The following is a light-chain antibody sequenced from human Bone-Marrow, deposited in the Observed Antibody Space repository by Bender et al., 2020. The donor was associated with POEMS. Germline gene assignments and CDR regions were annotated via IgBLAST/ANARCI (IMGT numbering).Light chain of an antibody. Sequence: VLTQPPSASVAPGKTARITCGGDSVGTDSVHWYQQKPDQAPVLVIYKDTERPSGSPERFSGSTSGTTVTLTVSGVQSEDEADYYCQSADTSGPVVFGGGTKLTV. V-gene: IGLV3-25*03. CDR2: KDT. J-gene: IGLJ3*02. CDR1: SVGTDS. CDR3: QSADTSGPVV.